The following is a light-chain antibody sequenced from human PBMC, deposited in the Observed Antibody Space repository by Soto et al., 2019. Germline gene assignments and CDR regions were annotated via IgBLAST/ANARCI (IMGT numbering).Light chain of an antibody. CDR2: GTS. J-gene: IGKJ5*01. V-gene: IGKV3-20*01. CDR1: QSVSSSN. CDR3: QFYGSSLIT. Sequence: ITLTQSPGTLSLSPGETATLSCRASQSVSSSNFAWYQQKPGQAPRLLISGTSNRATGIPDRFSGSGSGTDFTLTISGLEPEDFAIYYCQFYGSSLITFGQGTRLDIK.